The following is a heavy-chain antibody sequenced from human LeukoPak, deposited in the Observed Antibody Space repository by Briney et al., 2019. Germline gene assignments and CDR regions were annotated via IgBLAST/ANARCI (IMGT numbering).Heavy chain of an antibody. Sequence: SETLSLTCAVYGGSFSGYYWSWIRQPPGKGLEWIGEINHSGSTNYNPSLKSRVTISVDTSKNQFSLKLSSVTAADTAVYYCTSSYGDYYFDYWGQGTLSPSPQ. CDR2: INHSGST. D-gene: IGHD4-17*01. V-gene: IGHV4-34*01. CDR3: TSSYGDYYFDY. CDR1: GGSFSGYY. J-gene: IGHJ4*02.